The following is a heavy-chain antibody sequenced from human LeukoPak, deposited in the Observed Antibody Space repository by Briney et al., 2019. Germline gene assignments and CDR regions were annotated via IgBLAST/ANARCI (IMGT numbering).Heavy chain of an antibody. J-gene: IGHJ4*02. CDR3: ARDRDILTGYAYRFDN. D-gene: IGHD3-9*01. CDR2: INPKSGGT. CDR1: GYTFTDYY. V-gene: IGHV1-2*02. Sequence: ASVKVSCKASGYTFTDYYLHWGRQAPGHVREWMGWINPKSGGTNYATKFQGRVSMTRDTSISTAYMELSRLRSDVTVVYYCARDRDILTGYAYRFDNWGQGTLVTVSS.